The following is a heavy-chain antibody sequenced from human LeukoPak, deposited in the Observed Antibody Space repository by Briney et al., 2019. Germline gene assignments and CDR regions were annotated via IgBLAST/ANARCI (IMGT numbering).Heavy chain of an antibody. CDR1: GFSFRNYW. CDR3: AKLWVLYYFDY. Sequence: PGGSLRLSCAASGFSFRNYWMSWVRQAPGKGLEWVADIKQDGSEKNYVDSVKGRFTISRDNSKNTLYLQMNSLRAEDTAVYYCAKLWVLYYFDYWGQGTLVTVSS. J-gene: IGHJ4*02. D-gene: IGHD2-21*01. CDR2: IKQDGSEK. V-gene: IGHV3-7*03.